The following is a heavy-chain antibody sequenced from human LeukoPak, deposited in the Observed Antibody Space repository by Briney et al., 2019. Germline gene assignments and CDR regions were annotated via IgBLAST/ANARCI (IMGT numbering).Heavy chain of an antibody. CDR1: GYTFTGYY. V-gene: IGHV1-2*02. Sequence: ASVKVSCKASGYTFTGYYMHGVRQAPGQGLEWMGWINPNSGGTNYAQKFQGRVTMTRDTSISTAYMELSRLRSDDTAVYYCARAAGSSSYKYYYYYYYMDVWGKGTTVTVSS. CDR2: INPNSGGT. CDR3: ARAAGSSSYKYYYYYYYMDV. J-gene: IGHJ6*03. D-gene: IGHD6-6*01.